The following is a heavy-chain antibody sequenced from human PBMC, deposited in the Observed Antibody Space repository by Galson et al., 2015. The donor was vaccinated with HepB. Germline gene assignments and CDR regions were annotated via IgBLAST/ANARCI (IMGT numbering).Heavy chain of an antibody. J-gene: IGHJ4*02. CDR3: ARGSGEQRWGYYYDLEY. Sequence: SLRLSCAVSGFTFSRFAMHWVRQAPGKGLEWLAVITYDGRNKYYTDSGKGPFTISRDNSENTLYLQMDSLRAEDTAVYYCARGSGEQRWGYYYDLEYWGQGTLVTVSS. V-gene: IGHV3-30*04. CDR1: GFTFSRFA. D-gene: IGHD3-22*01. CDR2: ITYDGRNK.